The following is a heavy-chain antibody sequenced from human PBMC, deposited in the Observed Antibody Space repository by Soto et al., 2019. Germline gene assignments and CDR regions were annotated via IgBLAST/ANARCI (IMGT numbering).Heavy chain of an antibody. J-gene: IGHJ5*02. Sequence: GASVKVSCKASGFTFTSSAVQWARQARGQRLEWIGWIVVGSGNTNYAQKFQERVTITRDMSTSTAYMELSSLRSEDTAVYYCAAVPQARESEYYDILTGYYLYNWFDPWGQGTLVTVSS. CDR3: AAVPQARESEYYDILTGYYLYNWFDP. CDR1: GFTFTSSA. D-gene: IGHD3-9*01. V-gene: IGHV1-58*01. CDR2: IVVGSGNT.